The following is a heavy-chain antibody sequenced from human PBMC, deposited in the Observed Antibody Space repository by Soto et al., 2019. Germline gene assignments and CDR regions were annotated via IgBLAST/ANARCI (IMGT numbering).Heavy chain of an antibody. D-gene: IGHD3-22*01. V-gene: IGHV3-30*18. CDR1: GFTFSSYG. CDR3: AKDTGQYYYDSSGYFPGAYYFDY. J-gene: IGHJ4*02. Sequence: QVQLVESGGGVVQPGRSLRLSCAASGFTFSSYGMHWVRQAPGKGLEWVAVISYDGSNKYYADSVKGRFTISRDNSKNTLYVQMNSLKAEATAVYYCAKDTGQYYYDSSGYFPGAYYFDYWGQGTLVTVSS. CDR2: ISYDGSNK.